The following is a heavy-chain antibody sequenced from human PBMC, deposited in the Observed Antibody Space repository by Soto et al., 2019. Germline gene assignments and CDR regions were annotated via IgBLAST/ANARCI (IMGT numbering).Heavy chain of an antibody. V-gene: IGHV4-34*01. CDR2: INHSGST. J-gene: IGHJ4*02. Sequence: SETLSLTCAVYGGSFSGYYWSWIRQPPGKGLEWIGEINHSGSTNYNPSLKSRVTISVDTSKNQFSLKLSSVTAADTAVYYCARDYRTEEEYYFDYWGQGTLVTSPQ. D-gene: IGHD1-26*01. CDR3: ARDYRTEEEYYFDY. CDR1: GGSFSGYY.